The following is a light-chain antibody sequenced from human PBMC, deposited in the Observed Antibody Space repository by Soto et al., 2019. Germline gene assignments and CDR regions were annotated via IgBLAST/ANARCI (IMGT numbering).Light chain of an antibody. CDR1: QSVISTY. Sequence: ERVLTQSPGTLSLSPGESATLSCRASQSVISTYLAWYQQKPGQAPRLLIYGASSRATGIPDRFSGSGSGTDFTLTISRLEPEDFAVYYCQYYGSPPLTFGGGTKVEIK. J-gene: IGKJ4*01. CDR3: QYYGSPPLT. V-gene: IGKV3-20*01. CDR2: GAS.